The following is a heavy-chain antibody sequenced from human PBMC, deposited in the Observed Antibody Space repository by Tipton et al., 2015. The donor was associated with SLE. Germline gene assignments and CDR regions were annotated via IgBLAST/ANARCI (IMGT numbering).Heavy chain of an antibody. Sequence: TLSLTCTVSGGSINSDYWSWVRQPAGRGLEWFGRIFSSGDTNYNPSLKSRVTISLDTSKNQVSLRLTSLTAADTAVYYCPTDLYGDSDPAPFDYWGQGTPVTVSS. CDR1: GGSINSDY. V-gene: IGHV4-4*07. D-gene: IGHD4-17*01. CDR3: PTDLYGDSDPAPFDY. CDR2: IFSSGDT. J-gene: IGHJ4*02.